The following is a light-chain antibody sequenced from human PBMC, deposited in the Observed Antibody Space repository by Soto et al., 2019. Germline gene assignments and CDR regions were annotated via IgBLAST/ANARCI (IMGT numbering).Light chain of an antibody. Sequence: QSVLPQPHSVSAVPGQKVTLPFSCSSSNIANNYVSWYQQLPGTAPKLLIYENNKRPSGIPDRFSGSKSGTSATLGITGLQTGDEADYYCGTWDSSLSAEVFGGGTKLTVL. V-gene: IGLV1-51*02. J-gene: IGLJ3*02. CDR3: GTWDSSLSAEV. CDR1: SSNIANNY. CDR2: ENN.